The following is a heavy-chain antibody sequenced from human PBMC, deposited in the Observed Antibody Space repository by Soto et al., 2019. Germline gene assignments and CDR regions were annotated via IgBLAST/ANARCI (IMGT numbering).Heavy chain of an antibody. CDR3: AKAPGYDFWSGYVWYFAL. Sequence: EVQLVESGGGLVQPGRSLRLSCAASGFTFDDYAMHWVRQAPGKGLEWVSGISWNSGSIGYADSVKGRFTISRDNAKNSLYLQMNSLRAEDTALYYCAKAPGYDFWSGYVWYFALWGRGTLVTVSS. J-gene: IGHJ2*01. CDR2: ISWNSGSI. CDR1: GFTFDDYA. D-gene: IGHD3-3*01. V-gene: IGHV3-9*01.